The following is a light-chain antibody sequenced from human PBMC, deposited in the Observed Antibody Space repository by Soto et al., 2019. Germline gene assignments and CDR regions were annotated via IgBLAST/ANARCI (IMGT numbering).Light chain of an antibody. CDR2: KVS. CDR3: QQYNSQRT. V-gene: IGKV1-5*03. Sequence: DIQMTQSPSTLSASVGDRVTITCRASQYISSWLAWYQQKPGKAAKLLTYKVSSLESGVPSRFGGSGSGTEFTLTISSLQPDDFATYYCQQYNSQRTFGQGTKVKIK. J-gene: IGKJ1*01. CDR1: QYISSW.